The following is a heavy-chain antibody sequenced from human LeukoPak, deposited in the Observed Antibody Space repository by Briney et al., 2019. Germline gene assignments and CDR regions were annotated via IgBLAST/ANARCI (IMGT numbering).Heavy chain of an antibody. CDR1: GFTFSSYG. J-gene: IGHJ4*02. CDR2: ISYDGSNK. CDR3: ATSGYSYRGFGY. D-gene: IGHD5-18*01. Sequence: GGSLRLSCAPSGFTFSSYGMHWVRQAPGKGMEWVAVISYDGSNKYYADSVKGRFTISRDNSKNTLYLQMNSLRAEDTAVYYCATSGYSYRGFGYWGQGTLVTVSS. V-gene: IGHV3-30*03.